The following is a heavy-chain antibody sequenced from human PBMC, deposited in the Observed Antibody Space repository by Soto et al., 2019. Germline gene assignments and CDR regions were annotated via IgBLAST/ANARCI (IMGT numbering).Heavy chain of an antibody. CDR2: ISAYNGNT. Sequence: SVEVSCRASRYTFTSYGISWVRQAPGQGLEWMGWISAYNGNTNYAQKLQGRVTMTTDTSTSTAYMELRSLRSDDTAVYYCARLGNDFWSGYYRAFDYWGQGTLVTVSS. D-gene: IGHD3-3*01. V-gene: IGHV1-18*01. CDR3: ARLGNDFWSGYYRAFDY. J-gene: IGHJ4*02. CDR1: RYTFTSYG.